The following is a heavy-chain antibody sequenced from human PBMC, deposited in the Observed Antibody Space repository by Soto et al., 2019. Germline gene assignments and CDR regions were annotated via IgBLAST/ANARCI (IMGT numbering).Heavy chain of an antibody. J-gene: IGHJ6*03. CDR2: TRNKANSYTT. V-gene: IGHV3-72*01. Sequence: GGSLRLSCAASGFTFSDHYMDWVRQAPGKGLEWVGRTRNKANSYTTEYAASVKGRFTISRDDSKNSLYLQMNSLKTEDTAVYYCASSVTTGMDVWGKGTTVTVSS. CDR3: ASSVTTGMDV. D-gene: IGHD4-17*01. CDR1: GFTFSDHY.